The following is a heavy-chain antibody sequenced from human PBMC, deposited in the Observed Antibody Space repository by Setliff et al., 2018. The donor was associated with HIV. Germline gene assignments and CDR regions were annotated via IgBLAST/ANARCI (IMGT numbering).Heavy chain of an antibody. CDR2: IKQDGSKA. D-gene: IGHD3-10*01. J-gene: IGHJ6*02. CDR1: GFTFSSYW. CDR3: ARKLRPGHGVDV. V-gene: IGHV3-7*04. Sequence: GGSLRLSCEASGFTFSSYWMSWVRQAPGKGLEWVADIKQDGSKAYYVDSVKGRFTISRDNAKNSMDLQMNSLRAEDTAIYYCARKLRPGHGVDVWGQGTTVTVSS.